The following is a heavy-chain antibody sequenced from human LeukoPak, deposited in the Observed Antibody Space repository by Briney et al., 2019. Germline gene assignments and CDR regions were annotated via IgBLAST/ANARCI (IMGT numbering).Heavy chain of an antibody. V-gene: IGHV1-2*02. CDR1: GYTLTELS. CDR3: ARDLDFWSGYDDY. D-gene: IGHD3-3*01. Sequence: GASVKVSCKVSGYTLTELSMHWVRQAPGQGLEWMGWINPNSGGTNYAQKFQGRVTMTRDTSISTAYMELSRLRSDDTAVYYCARDLDFWSGYDDYWGQGTLVTVSS. J-gene: IGHJ4*02. CDR2: INPNSGGT.